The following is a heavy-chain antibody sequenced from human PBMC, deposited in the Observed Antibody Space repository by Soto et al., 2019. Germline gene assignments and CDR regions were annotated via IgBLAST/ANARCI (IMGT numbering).Heavy chain of an antibody. J-gene: IGHJ5*02. CDR1: GYTFINYD. Sequence: QVQLVQSGAEVKKPGASMKVSCKASGYTFINYDINWVRQASGQGLEWMGWMNPKSGDTGYAQKFQGRVTMTTNTTVTTAYLDLSSLTSEDTAVYYCAKDLTRQLAYWLDPWGQGTQVTVSS. V-gene: IGHV1-8*01. CDR3: AKDLTRQLAYWLDP. D-gene: IGHD6-6*01. CDR2: MNPKSGDT.